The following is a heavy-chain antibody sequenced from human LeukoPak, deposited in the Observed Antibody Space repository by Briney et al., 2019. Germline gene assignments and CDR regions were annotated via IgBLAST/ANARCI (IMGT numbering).Heavy chain of an antibody. CDR3: ATILSNTSPFEY. CDR2: IKQDGSEK. V-gene: IGHV3-7*01. J-gene: IGHJ4*02. D-gene: IGHD4-11*01. CDR1: GFTFSSYW. Sequence: PGGSLRLSCAASGFTFSSYWMTWVRQAPGKGLEWVANIKQDGSEKYYVGSVKGQFTISRDNAKNSLFLQMNSLKAEDTAVYYCATILSNTSPFEYWGQGTLVTVSS.